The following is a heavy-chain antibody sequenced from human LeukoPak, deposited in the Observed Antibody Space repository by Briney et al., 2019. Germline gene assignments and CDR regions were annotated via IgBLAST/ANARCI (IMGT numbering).Heavy chain of an antibody. CDR2: ISSSSTYI. D-gene: IGHD2-2*02. V-gene: IGHV3-21*01. CDR1: RFTFSSYS. J-gene: IGHJ3*02. CDR3: ARDTHCSSTSCYNAFDI. Sequence: GGSLSLSCAPSRFTFSSYSMNWVRQAPGKGLEWVSSISSSSTYIYYADSLKGRFTISRDNAKNSLSLQMNSLRAEDTAVYYCARDTHCSSTSCYNAFDIWGQGTMVTVS.